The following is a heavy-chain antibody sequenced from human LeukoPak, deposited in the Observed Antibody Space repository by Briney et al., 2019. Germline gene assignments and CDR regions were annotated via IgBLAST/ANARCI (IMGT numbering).Heavy chain of an antibody. CDR3: ARGGFYGSGSLFDS. D-gene: IGHD3-10*01. CDR2: IYYSGYT. CDR1: GGSVTSGGSY. Sequence: PSQTLSLTCSVSGGSVTSGGSYWSWILQHPGKGLEWIGYIYYSGYTFYSPSLKNRFFISLDTSKNQFSLKFNSVTAADTAVYYCARGGFYGSGSLFDSWGQGTLVTVSS. J-gene: IGHJ4*02. V-gene: IGHV4-31*03.